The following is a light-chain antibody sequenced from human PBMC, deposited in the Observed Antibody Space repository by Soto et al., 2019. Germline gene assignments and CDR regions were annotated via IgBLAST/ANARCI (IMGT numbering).Light chain of an antibody. J-gene: IGKJ1*01. CDR3: QHYNSHTEA. Sequence: DIQMTQSPSTLSRSVGDRVTITCRASQTISSWLAWYQQKPGKAPKLPIYKASTLQSGVPSRFSGSGSGTEFTLTISSLHPDDFATYYCQHYNSHTEAFGQGPRWIS. V-gene: IGKV1-5*03. CDR2: KAS. CDR1: QTISSW.